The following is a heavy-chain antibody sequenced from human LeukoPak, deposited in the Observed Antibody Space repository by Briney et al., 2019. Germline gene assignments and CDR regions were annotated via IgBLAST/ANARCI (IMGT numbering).Heavy chain of an antibody. CDR1: GYSFTGHY. J-gene: IGHJ4*02. V-gene: IGHV1-2*02. CDR2: INPNTGGT. D-gene: IGHD3-22*01. Sequence: ASVKVSCKASGYSFTGHYIHWVRQAPGQGLEWVGWINPNTGGTNFAQKFQGRVTMHRETSISTAYMDLSRLRSDDTAVYYCARTNYYDSSGYIYWGQGTLVTVSS. CDR3: ARTNYYDSSGYIY.